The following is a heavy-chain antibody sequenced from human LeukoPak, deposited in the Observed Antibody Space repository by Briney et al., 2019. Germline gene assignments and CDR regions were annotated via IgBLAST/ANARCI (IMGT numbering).Heavy chain of an antibody. CDR2: LDVGGST. CDR1: GLSVSGNY. Sequence: GGSLRLSCAASGLSVSGNYMSWVRQPPGKGPEWVSVLDVGGSTYYADSVKGRFTISRDKSKNTLYLQINSLRAGDTAVYYCARGGNSGGSLRSPFDIWGRGTMVTVSS. V-gene: IGHV3-53*01. J-gene: IGHJ3*02. CDR3: ARGGNSGGSLRSPFDI. D-gene: IGHD2-15*01.